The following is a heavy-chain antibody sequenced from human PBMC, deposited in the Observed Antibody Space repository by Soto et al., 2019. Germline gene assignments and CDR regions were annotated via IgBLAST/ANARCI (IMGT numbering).Heavy chain of an antibody. CDR3: VRGLRHPSMHV. CDR2: IDHSGST. J-gene: IGHJ6*02. V-gene: IGHV4-34*01. CDR1: GGSFSAYY. Sequence: QVQLQQWGAGLLKPSETLSLTCAVSGGSFSAYYWTWIRQPPGRGLEWIGEIDHSGSTNYNPSLEGSFTMTVDTAKNRYSLNVTSVTAVDAAVYYCVRGLRHPSMHVWGQGTTVTV.